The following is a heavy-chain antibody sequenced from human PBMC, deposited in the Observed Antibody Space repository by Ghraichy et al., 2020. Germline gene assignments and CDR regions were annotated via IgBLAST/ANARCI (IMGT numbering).Heavy chain of an antibody. J-gene: IGHJ4*02. CDR1: GYTFTSYG. D-gene: IGHD6-19*01. CDR3: ARDGFAAVASIRGFDY. CDR2: ISAYNGNT. V-gene: IGHV1-18*01. Sequence: ASVKVSCKASGYTFTSYGISWVRQAPGQGLEWMGWISAYNGNTNYAQKLQGRVTMTTDTSTSTAYMELRSLRSDDTAVYYCARDGFAAVASIRGFDYWGQGTLVTVSS.